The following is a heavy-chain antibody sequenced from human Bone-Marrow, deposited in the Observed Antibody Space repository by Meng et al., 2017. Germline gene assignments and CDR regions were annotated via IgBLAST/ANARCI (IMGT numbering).Heavy chain of an antibody. V-gene: IGHV3-30*01. Sequence: QVRRVEAGGGVVQPGSSLILSCAASGFTFSSYAMHWVRQAPGKGLEWVAVISYDGSNKYYADSVKGRFTISRDNSKNTLYLQMNSLRAEDTAVYYCARFALLDYWGQGTLVTVSS. CDR3: ARFALLDY. CDR1: GFTFSSYA. D-gene: IGHD3-10*01. J-gene: IGHJ4*02. CDR2: ISYDGSNK.